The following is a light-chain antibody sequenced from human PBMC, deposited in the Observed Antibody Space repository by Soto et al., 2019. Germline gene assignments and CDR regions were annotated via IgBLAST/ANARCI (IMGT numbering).Light chain of an antibody. V-gene: IGLV2-11*01. CDR1: NSDVGGYNY. CDR3: CSYVDTDTWV. Sequence: QSALTQPSSVSGSPGQSVTISCTGTNSDVGGYNYVSWYQQYPGKAPKLMISGVSERPSGVPDRFSGSKSGNTASLTISGLQAEDEADYYCCSYVDTDTWVFGGGT. J-gene: IGLJ3*02. CDR2: GVS.